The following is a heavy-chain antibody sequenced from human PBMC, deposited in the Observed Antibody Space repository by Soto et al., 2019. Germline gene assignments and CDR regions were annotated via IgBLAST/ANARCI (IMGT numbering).Heavy chain of an antibody. D-gene: IGHD1-1*01. Sequence: QLQLQESGPGLVKPSETLSLTCTVSGGSISSSSYYWGWIRQPPGKGLEWIGSIYYSGRTNYNPSLKSRVTISVDTSKNQFSLKMNSVTAADTAVYYCARQNAGVDYWGQGTLVTVSS. CDR1: GGSISSSSYY. CDR3: ARQNAGVDY. V-gene: IGHV4-39*01. J-gene: IGHJ4*02. CDR2: IYYSGRT.